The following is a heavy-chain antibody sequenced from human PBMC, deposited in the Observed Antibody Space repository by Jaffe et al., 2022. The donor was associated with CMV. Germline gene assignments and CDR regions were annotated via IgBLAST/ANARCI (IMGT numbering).Heavy chain of an antibody. CDR2: IRSKAYGGTT. D-gene: IGHD5-18*01. Sequence: EVQLVESGGGLVQPGRSLRLSCTASGFTFGDYAMSWVRQAPGKGLEWVGFIRSKAYGGTTEYAASVKGRFTISRDDSKSIAYLQMNSLKTEDTAVYYCTRGVDTAMAPLDAFDIWGQGTMVTVSS. CDR3: TRGVDTAMAPLDAFDI. V-gene: IGHV3-49*04. J-gene: IGHJ3*02. CDR1: GFTFGDYA.